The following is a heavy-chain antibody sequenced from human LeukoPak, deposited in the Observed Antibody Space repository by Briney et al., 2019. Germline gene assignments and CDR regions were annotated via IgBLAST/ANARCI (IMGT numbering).Heavy chain of an antibody. CDR2: MNPNSGNT. V-gene: IGHV1-8*02. CDR1: GYTFTSYD. Sequence: ASVKVSCKASGYTFTSYDINWVRQATGQGLEWMGWMNPNSGNTGYAQKFQGRVTMTRNTSISTAYMELSSLRSEDTAVYYCARGFGGYDGRYWYFDLWGRGTLVTVSS. D-gene: IGHD5-12*01. J-gene: IGHJ2*01. CDR3: ARGFGGYDGRYWYFDL.